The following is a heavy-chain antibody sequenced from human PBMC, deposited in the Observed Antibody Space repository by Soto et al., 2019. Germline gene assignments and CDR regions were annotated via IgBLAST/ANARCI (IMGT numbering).Heavy chain of an antibody. CDR1: GGSFSGYY. J-gene: IGHJ4*02. Sequence: SETLSLTCAVYGGSFSGYYWSWIRQPPGKGLEWIGEINHSGSTNYNPSLKSRVTISVDTSKNQFSLKLSSVTAADTAVYYCATGGIYDSSGYYENYWGQGTLVTISS. CDR2: INHSGST. V-gene: IGHV4-34*01. D-gene: IGHD3-22*01. CDR3: ATGGIYDSSGYYENY.